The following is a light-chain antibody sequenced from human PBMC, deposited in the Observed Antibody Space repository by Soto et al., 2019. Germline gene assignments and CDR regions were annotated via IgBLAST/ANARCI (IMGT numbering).Light chain of an antibody. V-gene: IGKV1-39*01. Sequence: DIQMTQSPSSLSASVGDRVTITCRASQSLSNYLNWFQQKPGNPPKLLIYAASTLQGGVPSRFSGRGSGTDYTLTISSLQPEDFATYYCQQTYSSPETFGQGTKLEI. CDR2: AAS. J-gene: IGKJ1*01. CDR1: QSLSNY. CDR3: QQTYSSPET.